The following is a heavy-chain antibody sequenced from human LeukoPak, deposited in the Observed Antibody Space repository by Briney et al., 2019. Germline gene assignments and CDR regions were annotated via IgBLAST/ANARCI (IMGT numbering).Heavy chain of an antibody. Sequence: PSETLSLTCTVSGGSISSSGYYWGWIRQPPGKGLEWIGEINHSGSTNYNPSLKSRVTISVDTSKNQFSLKLSSVTAEDTAVYYCARAGRSTVTQLRGYYGMDVWGQGTTVTVSS. V-gene: IGHV4-39*07. J-gene: IGHJ6*02. CDR3: ARAGRSTVTQLRGYYGMDV. D-gene: IGHD4-17*01. CDR2: INHSGST. CDR1: GGSISSSGYY.